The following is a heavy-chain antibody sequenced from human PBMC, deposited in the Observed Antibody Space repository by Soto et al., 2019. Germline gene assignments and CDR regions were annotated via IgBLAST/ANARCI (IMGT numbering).Heavy chain of an antibody. V-gene: IGHV4-31*03. Sequence: PSETRSFTCTVSGGSISSGGYYWSWIRQHPGEGLEWVGYIYYSGSTYCNPSLKSRGTISVDTSKDQFSLKLSSVTAADTAVYYGASAVMDCTNGVCYTRRIRYCFDYWGQGTLVTVSS. CDR3: ASAVMDCTNGVCYTRRIRYCFDY. CDR2: IYYSGST. J-gene: IGHJ4*02. CDR1: GGSISSGGYY. D-gene: IGHD2-8*01.